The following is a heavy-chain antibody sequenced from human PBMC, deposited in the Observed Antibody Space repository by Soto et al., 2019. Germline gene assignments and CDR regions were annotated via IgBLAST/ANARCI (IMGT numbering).Heavy chain of an antibody. D-gene: IGHD1-26*01. Sequence: QVQLQESGPGLVKPSQTLSLTCTVSGGSISSGDYYWSWIRQTPGRGLEWIGFIHNTGRTYYNPSLQSRASISVDTPKNQFSLSLTSLAATDTAIYYCARAWAGGTFHADYWGQGTLVTVSS. CDR1: GGSISSGDYY. V-gene: IGHV4-30-4*01. CDR3: ARAWAGGTFHADY. J-gene: IGHJ4*02. CDR2: IHNTGRT.